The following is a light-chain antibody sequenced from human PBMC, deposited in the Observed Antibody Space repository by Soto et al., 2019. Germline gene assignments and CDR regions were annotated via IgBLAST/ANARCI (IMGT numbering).Light chain of an antibody. CDR2: DSS. Sequence: EIELTQSPATLSLSPGETATLSCRASQNVDKFLAWYQQRPGQPPRLLIFDSSNRATGVPVRFSGSGSGTDFTLTIRSLEPEDFAVYYCKQYNNWPWTFGQGTKVDIK. CDR3: KQYNNWPWT. V-gene: IGKV3-11*01. J-gene: IGKJ1*01. CDR1: QNVDKF.